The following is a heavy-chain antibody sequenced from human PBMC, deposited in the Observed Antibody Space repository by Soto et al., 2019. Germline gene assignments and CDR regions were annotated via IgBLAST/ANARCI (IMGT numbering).Heavy chain of an antibody. J-gene: IGHJ3*02. CDR3: ARHRSYFFDSSGYSAFDI. V-gene: IGHV5-51*01. D-gene: IGHD3-22*01. CDR1: GYSFSSYW. CDR2: IYPGDSDT. Sequence: GESLKISCKASGYSFSSYWIAWVRQMPGKGLECMGIIYPGDSDTRCSPSFQGQVTISADKSIRTAFLQWSSLKASDTAMYYCARHRSYFFDSSGYSAFDIWGQGTLVTVSS.